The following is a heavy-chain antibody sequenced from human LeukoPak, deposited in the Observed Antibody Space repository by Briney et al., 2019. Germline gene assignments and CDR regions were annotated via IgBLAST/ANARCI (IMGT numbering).Heavy chain of an antibody. Sequence: GGSLRLSCAASGFTFSNYAMSWVRQAPGKGLEWVSAISGSGGSTYYADSVKGRFTISRDNSKNTLYLQMNSLRAEDTAVYYCAKHSDDYIWGSYRYIAYWGQGTLVTVSS. D-gene: IGHD3-16*02. V-gene: IGHV3-23*01. CDR3: AKHSDDYIWGSYRYIAY. J-gene: IGHJ4*02. CDR1: GFTFSNYA. CDR2: ISGSGGST.